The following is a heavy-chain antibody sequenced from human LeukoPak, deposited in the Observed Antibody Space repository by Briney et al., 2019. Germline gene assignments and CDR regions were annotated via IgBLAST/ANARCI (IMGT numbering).Heavy chain of an antibody. D-gene: IGHD2-15*01. CDR2: ISSSSSYI. Sequence: GGSLRLSCAASGFTFSSYSMNWVRQAPGKGLEWVSSISSSSSYIYYADSAKGRFTISRDNAKNSLYLQMNSLRAEDTAVYYCARGDCSGGSCYNYWGQGTLVTVSS. CDR3: ARGDCSGGSCYNY. J-gene: IGHJ4*02. V-gene: IGHV3-21*01. CDR1: GFTFSSYS.